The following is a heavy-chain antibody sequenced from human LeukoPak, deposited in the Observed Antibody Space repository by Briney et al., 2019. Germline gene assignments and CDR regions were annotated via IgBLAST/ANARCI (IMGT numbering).Heavy chain of an antibody. CDR1: GGSISSSSYY. CDR2: NSGST. J-gene: IGHJ3*02. Sequence: PSETLSLTCTVSGGSISSSSYYWGWIRQPPGKGLEWIGSNSGSTYYNPSLKSRVTISVDTSKNQFSLKLSSVTAADTAVYYCARDIYCGGDCYSTNDAFDIWGQGTMVTVSS. V-gene: IGHV4-39*07. CDR3: ARDIYCGGDCYSTNDAFDI. D-gene: IGHD2-21*01.